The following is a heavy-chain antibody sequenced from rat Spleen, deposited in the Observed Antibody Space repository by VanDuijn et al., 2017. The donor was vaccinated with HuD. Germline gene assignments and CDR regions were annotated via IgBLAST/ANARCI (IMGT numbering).Heavy chain of an antibody. J-gene: IGHJ3*01. D-gene: IGHD1-11*01. CDR1: GFSLTTYH. CDR3: TRTYGGYTSHWFAF. Sequence: QVQLKESGPGLVQPSQTLSLTCTVSGFSLTTYHVSWVRQPPGKSLVWMGAMWAGGGTNYNSAIQSRLSISRDTSTSQVFLKMNSLQTEDTAIYFCTRTYGGYTSHWFAFWGQGTLVTVSS. CDR2: MWAGGGT. V-gene: IGHV2-15*01.